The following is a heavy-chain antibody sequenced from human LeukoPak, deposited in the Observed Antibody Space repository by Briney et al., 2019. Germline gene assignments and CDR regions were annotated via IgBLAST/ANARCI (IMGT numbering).Heavy chain of an antibody. Sequence: GASVKVSCKASGYTFTSYYMHWVRQAPGQGLEWMGIINPSGGSTSYAQKFQGRVTMTRDTSMSTVYMELSSLRSEDTAVYYCARRFGELSPDYYYYYGMDVWGQGTTVTVSS. J-gene: IGHJ6*02. D-gene: IGHD3-10*01. CDR3: ARRFGELSPDYYYYYGMDV. CDR1: GYTFTSYY. V-gene: IGHV1-46*01. CDR2: INPSGGST.